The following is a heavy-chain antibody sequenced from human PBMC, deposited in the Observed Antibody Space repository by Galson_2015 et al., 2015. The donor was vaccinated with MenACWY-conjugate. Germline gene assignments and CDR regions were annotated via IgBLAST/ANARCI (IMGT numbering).Heavy chain of an antibody. J-gene: IGHJ4*02. V-gene: IGHV3-23*01. D-gene: IGHD2-15*01. CDR3: ARGGYITGYSFDL. CDR1: GFTFSSYG. Sequence: SLRLSCAAAGFTFSSYGLNWVRQAPGAGLEWVSVISASGADVFQADSVKGRFTIARDNSKSALYLEMYSLRPEDTAVYYCARGGYITGYSFDLWGQGTRVTVSS. CDR2: ISASGADV.